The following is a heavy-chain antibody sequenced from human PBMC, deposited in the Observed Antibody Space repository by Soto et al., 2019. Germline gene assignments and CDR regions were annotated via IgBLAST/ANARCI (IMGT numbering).Heavy chain of an antibody. V-gene: IGHV1-2*02. CDR2: INPNSGGT. J-gene: IGHJ4*02. CDR3: ARDRDYYDSSGYLDY. Sequence: AAVKVSCKASGFTFSNYGLNWVRQAPGQGLEWMGWINPNSGGTNYAQKFQGRVTMTRDTSISTAYMELSRLRSDDTAVYYCARDRDYYDSSGYLDYWGQGTLVTVSS. D-gene: IGHD3-22*01. CDR1: GFTFSNYG.